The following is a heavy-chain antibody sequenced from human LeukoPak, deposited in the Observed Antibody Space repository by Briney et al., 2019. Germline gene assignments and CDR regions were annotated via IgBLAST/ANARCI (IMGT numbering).Heavy chain of an antibody. Sequence: ASVKVSCKASGGTFSSYAISWVRQAPGQGLEWMGIINPSGGSTSYAQKFQGRVTMTRDTSTSTVYMELSSLRSEDTAVYYCARDSSSYYFDYWGQGTLVTVSS. CDR1: GGTFSSYA. CDR3: ARDSSSYYFDY. J-gene: IGHJ4*02. V-gene: IGHV1-46*01. CDR2: INPSGGST. D-gene: IGHD6-13*01.